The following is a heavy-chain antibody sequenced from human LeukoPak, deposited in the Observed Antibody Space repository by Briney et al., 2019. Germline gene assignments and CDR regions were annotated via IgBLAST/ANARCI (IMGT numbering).Heavy chain of an antibody. CDR3: TRARGSGYDRYFDY. Sequence: GGSLRLSCAASGLTLSDHYMDWVRQAPGKGLEWVARSRNKANIYTTEYAASVKGRFTISRDDSKSIAYLKMNSLKTEDTAVYYCTRARGSGYDRYFDYWGQGTLVTVSS. J-gene: IGHJ4*02. V-gene: IGHV3-72*01. CDR1: GLTLSDHY. CDR2: SRNKANIYTT. D-gene: IGHD5-12*01.